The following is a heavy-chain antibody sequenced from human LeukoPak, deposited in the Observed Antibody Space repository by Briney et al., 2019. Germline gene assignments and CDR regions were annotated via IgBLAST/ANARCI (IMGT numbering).Heavy chain of an antibody. CDR3: AREYSSSSGAFDI. D-gene: IGHD6-6*01. Sequence: GGSLRLSCAASGFTFSSYWMSWVRQAPGKGLEWVANIKQDGSEKYYVDSVKGRFTISRDNAKNSLYLQMNSLGAEDTAVYYCAREYSSSSGAFDIWGQGTMVTVSS. V-gene: IGHV3-7*01. J-gene: IGHJ3*02. CDR2: IKQDGSEK. CDR1: GFTFSSYW.